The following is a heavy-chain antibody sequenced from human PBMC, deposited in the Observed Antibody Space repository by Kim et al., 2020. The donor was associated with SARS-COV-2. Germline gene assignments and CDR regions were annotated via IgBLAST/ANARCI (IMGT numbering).Heavy chain of an antibody. CDR2: INPSGGST. Sequence: ASVKVSCKASAYTFTGNYIHWVRQAPGQGLEWMGIINPSGGSTFYAQKSQGRVTMTRDTSTSTDTSTTSVYMELRTLRSEDTAVYYCARFSPLDAFDIWG. CDR3: ARFSPLDAFDI. V-gene: IGHV1-46*01. CDR1: AYTFTGNY. J-gene: IGHJ3*02.